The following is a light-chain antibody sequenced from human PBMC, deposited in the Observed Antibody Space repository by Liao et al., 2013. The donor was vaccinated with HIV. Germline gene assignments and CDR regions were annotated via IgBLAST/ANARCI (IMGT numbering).Light chain of an antibody. CDR1: KLGDKY. V-gene: IGLV3-1*01. J-gene: IGLJ3*02. CDR2: QND. CDR3: QAWDSNTVV. Sequence: YELTQPPSVSVSPGQTASISCSGHKLGDKYACWYQQKSDQSPVLVIYQNDRRPSGIPERFSGSNSGNTATLTISGTQAMDEADYYCQAWDSNTVVFGGGTKLTVL.